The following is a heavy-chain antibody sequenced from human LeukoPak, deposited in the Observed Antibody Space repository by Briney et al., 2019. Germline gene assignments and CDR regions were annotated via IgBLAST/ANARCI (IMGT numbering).Heavy chain of an antibody. V-gene: IGHV4-61*01. D-gene: IGHD5-18*01. Sequence: SETLSLTCTVSGHSITSGYYWGWIRQPPGKGLEWIGYIYYSGSTNYNPSLKSRVTISVDTSKNQFSLKLTSVTAADTAVYYCARTTEGGYTYGYFYYYYMDVWGKGTTVTISS. CDR1: GHSITSGYY. CDR3: ARTTEGGYTYGYFYYYYMDV. J-gene: IGHJ6*03. CDR2: IYYSGST.